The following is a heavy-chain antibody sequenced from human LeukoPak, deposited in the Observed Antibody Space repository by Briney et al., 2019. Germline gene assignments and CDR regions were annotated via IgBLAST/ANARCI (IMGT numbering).Heavy chain of an antibody. V-gene: IGHV3-74*01. CDR1: GFTFSSYW. Sequence: GGSLRLSCAASGFTFSSYWMHWVRQAPGKGLVWVSRINTDGSSTTYADSVKGRFTISRDNAKNTLYLQMNSLRAEDTAVYYCARVATYYDSSGYNSGYFDYWGQGTLVTVSS. J-gene: IGHJ4*02. D-gene: IGHD3-22*01. CDR2: INTDGSST. CDR3: ARVATYYDSSGYNSGYFDY.